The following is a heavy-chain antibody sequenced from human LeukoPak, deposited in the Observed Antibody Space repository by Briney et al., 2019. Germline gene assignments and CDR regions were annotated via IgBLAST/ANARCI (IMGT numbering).Heavy chain of an antibody. CDR3: AQYYDSSGFDY. J-gene: IGHJ4*02. V-gene: IGHV5-51*01. D-gene: IGHD3-22*01. CDR1: GYSFTSYW. Sequence: GESLKISCKGSGYSFTSYWIGWVRQMPGKGLEWMGVIYPGDSDTRYSPSFQGQVTISADKSISTAYLQWSSLKASGTAMYYCAQYYDSSGFDYWGQGTLVTVSS. CDR2: IYPGDSDT.